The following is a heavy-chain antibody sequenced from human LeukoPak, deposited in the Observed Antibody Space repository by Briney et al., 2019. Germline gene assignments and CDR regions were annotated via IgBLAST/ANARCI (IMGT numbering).Heavy chain of an antibody. V-gene: IGHV3-53*01. D-gene: IGHD3-22*01. CDR2: IYSGGST. J-gene: IGHJ5*02. Sequence: PGSYVRLSCAASGFTVSSNYMSWVRQAPGKGLEWVSVIYSGGSTYYADSVKGRFTISRDNSKNTLYLQMNSLRAEDTAVYYCAREDYYDSSGYHWGQGTLVTVSS. CDR1: GFTVSSNY. CDR3: AREDYYDSSGYH.